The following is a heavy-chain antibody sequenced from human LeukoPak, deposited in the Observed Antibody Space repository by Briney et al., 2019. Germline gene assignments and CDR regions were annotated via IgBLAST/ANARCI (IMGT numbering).Heavy chain of an antibody. V-gene: IGHV4-4*07. CDR3: ARVGGVYSYFDY. D-gene: IGHD6-13*01. J-gene: IGHJ4*02. CDR2: IYTSGSA. Sequence: ETPSLTCTVSGGSISSYYWSWIRQPAGKGLEWIGRIYTSGSANYNPSLKSRVTMSVDTSKNQFSLKLSSVTAADTAVYYCARVGGVYSYFDYWGQGTLVTVSS. CDR1: GGSISSYY.